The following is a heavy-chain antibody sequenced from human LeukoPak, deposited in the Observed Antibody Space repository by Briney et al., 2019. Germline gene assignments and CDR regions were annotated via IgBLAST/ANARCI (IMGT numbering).Heavy chain of an antibody. J-gene: IGHJ4*02. V-gene: IGHV1-46*01. CDR1: GYTFSNYD. CDR3: ARVDSTSPHEPDY. CDR2: ITPSGGI. D-gene: IGHD6-6*01. Sequence: ASVKVSCKASGYTFSNYDMNWVRQAPGQGLEWMGMITPSGGISYAQKFQGRVTMTRDMSTNTVYMVLSSLRSEDTAVYYCARVDSTSPHEPDYWGQGTLVTVSS.